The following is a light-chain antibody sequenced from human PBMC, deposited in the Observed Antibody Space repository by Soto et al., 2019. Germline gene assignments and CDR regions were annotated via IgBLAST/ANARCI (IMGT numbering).Light chain of an antibody. CDR1: QSLRSS. CDR2: DAS. V-gene: IGKV3-11*01. J-gene: IGKJ4*01. Sequence: EFVLTQSPATLSLSPGERATLSCMASQSLRSSLAWYQQKPGQAPRLLIYDASNRATGIPARFSGSGSGTDFTLTISSLEPEDFAVYYCQQRSSWLLTFGGGTKVEIK. CDR3: QQRSSWLLT.